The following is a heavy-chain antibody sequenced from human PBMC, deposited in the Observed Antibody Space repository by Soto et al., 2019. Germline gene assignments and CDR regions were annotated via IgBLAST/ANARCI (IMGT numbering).Heavy chain of an antibody. CDR1: GYSFTSYW. CDR2: IDPSDSYT. V-gene: IGHV5-10-1*01. CDR3: ARHRRQNNWFDP. J-gene: IGHJ5*02. D-gene: IGHD6-25*01. Sequence: GESLKISCKGSGYSFTSYWISWVRQMPGKGLEWMGRIDPSDSYTNYSPSFQGHVTISADKFISTAYLQWSSLKASDTAMYYCARHRRQNNWFDPWGQGTLVTVSS.